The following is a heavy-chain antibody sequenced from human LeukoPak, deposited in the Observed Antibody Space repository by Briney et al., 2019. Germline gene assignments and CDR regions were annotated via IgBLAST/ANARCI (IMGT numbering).Heavy chain of an antibody. CDR2: IKQDGSEK. CDR3: AKGIAAAGYYFDY. D-gene: IGHD6-13*01. CDR1: GFTFSSYW. V-gene: IGHV3-7*03. J-gene: IGHJ4*02. Sequence: GGSLRLSCAASGFTFSSYWMSWVRQAPGKGLEWVANIKQDGSEKYYVDSVKGRFTISRDNAKNSLYLQMNSLRAEDTALYYCAKGIAAAGYYFDYWGQGTLVTVSS.